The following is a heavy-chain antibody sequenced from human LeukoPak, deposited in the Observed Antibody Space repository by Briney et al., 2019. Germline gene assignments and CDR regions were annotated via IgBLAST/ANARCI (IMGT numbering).Heavy chain of an antibody. CDR1: GGSFSGYY. CDR3: ARDLAVAAPWYAFDI. D-gene: IGHD6-19*01. CDR2: INHSGST. Sequence: PSETLSLTCAVYGGSFSGYYWSWIRQPPGKGLEWIGEINHSGSTNYNPSLKSRVTISVDTSKNQFSLKLSSVTAADTAVYYCARDLAVAAPWYAFDIWGQGTMVTVSS. J-gene: IGHJ3*02. V-gene: IGHV4-34*01.